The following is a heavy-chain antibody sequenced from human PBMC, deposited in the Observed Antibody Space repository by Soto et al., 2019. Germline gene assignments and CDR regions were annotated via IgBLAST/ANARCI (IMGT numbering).Heavy chain of an antibody. CDR1: GFTFSSYG. CDR2: ISYDGSNK. V-gene: IGHV3-30*18. CDR3: AKDYGYGSGGCCYSSGWFDP. J-gene: IGHJ5*02. Sequence: QVQLVESGGGVVQPGRSLRLSCAASGFTFSSYGMHWVRQAPGKGLEWVAVISYDGSNKYYADSVKGRFTISRDNSKNALYRQRNSRSAEETAVNYCAKDYGYGSGGCCYSSGWFDPWGQGTLVTVSS. D-gene: IGHD2-15*01.